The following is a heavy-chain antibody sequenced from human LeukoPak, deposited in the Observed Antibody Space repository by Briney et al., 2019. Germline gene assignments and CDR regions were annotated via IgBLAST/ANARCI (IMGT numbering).Heavy chain of an antibody. D-gene: IGHD3-22*01. Sequence: PGRSLRLSCAASGFTFSSYGMHWVRQAPGKGLEWVAVIWYDGSNKYYADSVKGRFTISRDNSKNTLYLQMNSLRAEDTAVYYCARGSGYYDSSGYYYYWGQGTLVTVSS. CDR2: IWYDGSNK. CDR3: ARGSGYYDSSGYYYY. V-gene: IGHV3-33*01. J-gene: IGHJ4*02. CDR1: GFTFSSYG.